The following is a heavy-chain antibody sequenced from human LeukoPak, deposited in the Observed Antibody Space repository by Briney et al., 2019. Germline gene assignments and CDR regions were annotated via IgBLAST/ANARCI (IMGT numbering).Heavy chain of an antibody. V-gene: IGHV3-72*01. CDR3: GDLGSAGTDH. J-gene: IGHJ4*02. D-gene: IGHD3-10*01. CDR1: GFTFSPHY. CDR2: VRNKADGYTT. Sequence: GGSLRLSCVASGFTFSPHYMDWVRQSPGQGLEWVGLVRNKADGYTTIYAASVKGRFTISRDDPKNSVYLQMDSLKTEDTAVYYCGDLGSAGTDHWGQGTLVTVSS.